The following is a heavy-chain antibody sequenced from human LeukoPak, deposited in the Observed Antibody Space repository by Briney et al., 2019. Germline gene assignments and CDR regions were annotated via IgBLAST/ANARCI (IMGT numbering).Heavy chain of an antibody. Sequence: SETLSLTCAVYGGSFSGYYWSWIRQPPGKGLEWIGEINHSGSTNYNPSLKSRVTISVDTSKNQFSLKLSSVTAADTAVYYCARGLGRSPYYYDSSGYYHHYFDYWGQGTLVTVSS. J-gene: IGHJ4*02. D-gene: IGHD3-22*01. CDR3: ARGLGRSPYYYDSSGYYHHYFDY. CDR1: GGSFSGYY. V-gene: IGHV4-34*01. CDR2: INHSGST.